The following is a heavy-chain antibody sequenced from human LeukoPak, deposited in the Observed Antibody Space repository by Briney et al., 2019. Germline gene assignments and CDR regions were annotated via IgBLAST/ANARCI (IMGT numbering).Heavy chain of an antibody. CDR3: ARGLISDY. CDR2: INHSGST. J-gene: IGHJ4*02. D-gene: IGHD2-8*01. V-gene: IGHV4-39*07. CDR1: GGSVSSGSYY. Sequence: PSETLSLTCTVSGGSVSSGSYYWSWIRQPPGKGLEWIGEINHSGSTNYNPSLKSRVTISVDTSKNQFSLKLSSVTAADTAVYYCARGLISDYWGQGTLVTVSS.